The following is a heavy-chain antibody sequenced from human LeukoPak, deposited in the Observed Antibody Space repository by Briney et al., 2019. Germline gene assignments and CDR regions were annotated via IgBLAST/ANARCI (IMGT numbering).Heavy chain of an antibody. J-gene: IGHJ4*02. V-gene: IGHV4-39*01. CDR2: MHYSGTT. Sequence: PSETLSLTCTVSGGSISSYYWSWIRQPPGKGLEWIGSMHYSGTTYYRPSLKSRVTITVDTSMNQLSLGLSSVTAADTARYYCARHSRVHSSTWYFFDFWGQGTLVTVSS. CDR1: GGSISSYY. D-gene: IGHD6-13*01. CDR3: ARHSRVHSSTWYFFDF.